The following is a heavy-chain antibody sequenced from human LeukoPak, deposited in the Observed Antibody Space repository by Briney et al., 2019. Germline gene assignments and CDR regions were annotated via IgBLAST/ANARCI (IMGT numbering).Heavy chain of an antibody. CDR1: GFTFTSYS. D-gene: IGHD3-22*01. V-gene: IGHV3-23*01. J-gene: IGHJ4*02. CDR2: ISGGGGST. Sequence: GGSLRLSCAASGFTFTSYSMNWVRQAPGKGLEWVSTISGGGGSTYYADSVKGRFTISRDNSKNTLYLQMNSLRAEDTAVYYCEYSSGYYFDYWGQGTLVTVSS. CDR3: EYSSGYYFDY.